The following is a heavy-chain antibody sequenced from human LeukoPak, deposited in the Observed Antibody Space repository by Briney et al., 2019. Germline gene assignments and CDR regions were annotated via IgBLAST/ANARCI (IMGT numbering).Heavy chain of an antibody. V-gene: IGHV1-2*02. D-gene: IGHD3-3*01. J-gene: IGHJ4*02. CDR3: ATGVTIFGVVIYALDY. CDR2: INPNSGGT. CDR1: GDTFTGYY. Sequence: ASVKVSCKASGDTFTGYYMHWVRQAPGQGLEWMGWINPNSGGTNYAQKFQGRVTMTEDTSTDTAYMELSSLRSEDTAVYYCATGVTIFGVVIYALDYWGQGTLVTVSS.